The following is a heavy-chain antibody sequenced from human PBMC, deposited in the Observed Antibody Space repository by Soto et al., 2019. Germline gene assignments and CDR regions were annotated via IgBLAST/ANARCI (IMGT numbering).Heavy chain of an antibody. CDR3: ARVGHSGIVGP. Sequence: GASVKVSFKASGCTFSSYAISWVRQAPGQGLEWMGGIIPIFGTANYAQKFQGRVTITADESTSTAYVELSSLRSEDTAVYYCARVGHSGIVGPWGQGTLVTVPS. D-gene: IGHD1-20*01. CDR2: IIPIFGTA. CDR1: GCTFSSYA. J-gene: IGHJ5*02. V-gene: IGHV1-69*13.